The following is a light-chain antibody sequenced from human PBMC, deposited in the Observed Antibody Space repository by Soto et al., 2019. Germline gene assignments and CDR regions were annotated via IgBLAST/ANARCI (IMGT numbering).Light chain of an antibody. CDR3: QQYNNWSPWT. CDR2: GAS. Sequence: ELVMTQSPDTLSVSPGERATLLCRASESVDSNLAWYQQKPGQAPRLLIYGASTRATGIPARFSGSASGTEFTLTISSLQSEDFAVYYGQQYNNWSPWTFGQGTKVDIK. CDR1: ESVDSN. V-gene: IGKV3-15*01. J-gene: IGKJ1*01.